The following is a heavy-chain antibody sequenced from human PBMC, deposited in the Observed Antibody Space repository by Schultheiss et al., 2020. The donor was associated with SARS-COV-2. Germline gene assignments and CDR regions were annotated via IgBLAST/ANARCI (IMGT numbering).Heavy chain of an antibody. CDR2: IYYSGNT. V-gene: IGHV4-59*12. J-gene: IGHJ6*02. D-gene: IGHD3-16*02. CDR3: ATYDYVWGSYRYYYYGMDV. CDR1: GGSISSYY. Sequence: SETLSLTCTVSGGSISSYYWSWIRQPPGMGLEWIGYIYYSGNTNYNPSLKSRVTISVDKSKNQFSLKLSSVTAADTAVYYCATYDYVWGSYRYYYYGMDVWGQGTTVTVSS.